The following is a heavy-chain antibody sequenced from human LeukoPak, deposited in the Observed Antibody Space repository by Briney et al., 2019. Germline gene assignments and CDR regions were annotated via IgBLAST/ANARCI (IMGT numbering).Heavy chain of an antibody. D-gene: IGHD3-22*01. J-gene: IGHJ4*02. Sequence: GSSVKFSCKASGGTFSSYAISWVRQAPGQGLEWIGWISAYNGNTNYAQKLQGRVAMTTDTSTSTAYMELRSLRSDDTAVYYCARAAVSKDGSGYFYWGQGTLVTVSS. V-gene: IGHV1-18*01. CDR1: GGTFSSYA. CDR3: ARAAVSKDGSGYFY. CDR2: ISAYNGNT.